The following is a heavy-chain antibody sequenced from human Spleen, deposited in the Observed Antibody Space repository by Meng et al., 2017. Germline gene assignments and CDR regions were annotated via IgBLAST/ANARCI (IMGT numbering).Heavy chain of an antibody. D-gene: IGHD3-10*01. Sequence: GSLRLSCTVSGVSVSSGSYYWSWIRQPPGKGLEWIGYIYYSGSTNYNPSLKSRVTISVDTSKNQFSLKLSSVSAAGTAVYYCAREIITMVRGVFIPDAFDIWGHGTVVTVSS. V-gene: IGHV4-61*01. J-gene: IGHJ3*02. CDR3: AREIITMVRGVFIPDAFDI. CDR2: IYYSGST. CDR1: GVSVSSGSYY.